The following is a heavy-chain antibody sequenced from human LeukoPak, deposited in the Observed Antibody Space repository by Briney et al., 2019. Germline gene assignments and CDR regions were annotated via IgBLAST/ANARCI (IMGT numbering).Heavy chain of an antibody. V-gene: IGHV4-30-2*01. J-gene: IGHJ5*02. Sequence: SETLSLTCAVSGGSISSGGYCWSWIRQPPGKGLEWIGYIYHSGSTYYNPSLKSRVTISVDRSKNQFSLNLSSVTAADTAVYYCARGYSGWFDPWGQGTLVTVSS. CDR2: IYHSGST. CDR1: GGSISSGGYC. D-gene: IGHD3-10*01. CDR3: ARGYSGWFDP.